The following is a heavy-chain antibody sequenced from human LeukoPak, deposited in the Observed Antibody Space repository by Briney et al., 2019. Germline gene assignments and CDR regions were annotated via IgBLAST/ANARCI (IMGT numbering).Heavy chain of an antibody. D-gene: IGHD2-2*01. CDR1: GGTFSSYA. V-gene: IGHV1-69*01. CDR3: AREADIVVVSRYYYMDV. CDR2: IIPIFGTA. Sequence: SVKVSCKASGGTFSSYAISWVRQAPGQGLEWMGGIIPIFGTANYAQKFQGRVTITADESTSTAYMELSSLRSEDTAVYYCAREADIVVVSRYYYMDVWGKGTTVTVSS. J-gene: IGHJ6*03.